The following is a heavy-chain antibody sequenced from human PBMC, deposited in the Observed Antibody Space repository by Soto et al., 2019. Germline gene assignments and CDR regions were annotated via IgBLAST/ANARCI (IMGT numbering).Heavy chain of an antibody. Sequence: SGTLSLNYTADGPSNAGHYWSCIRQPPGKGLEWIGYIYDSGSTNYSPSLQSRVTMSVDRSKNQFSLALTSVTAADTALYFCARYRRGTGWYYLDYWGQG. CDR3: ARYRRGTGWYYLDY. J-gene: IGHJ4*02. V-gene: IGHV4-59*11. D-gene: IGHD6-19*01. CDR1: GPSNAGHY. CDR2: IYDSGST.